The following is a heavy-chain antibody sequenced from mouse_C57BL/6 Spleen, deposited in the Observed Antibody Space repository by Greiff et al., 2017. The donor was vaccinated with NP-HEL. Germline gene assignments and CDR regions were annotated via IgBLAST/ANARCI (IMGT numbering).Heavy chain of an antibody. J-gene: IGHJ4*01. CDR2: IHPSDSDT. D-gene: IGHD4-1*01. CDR1: GYTFTSYW. CDR3: AIGAGTVAMDY. Sequence: QVQLQQPGAELVKPGASVKVSCKASGYTFTSYWMHWVKQRPGQGLEWIGRIHPSDSDTNYNQKFKGKATLTVDKSSSTAYMQRSSLTSEDSAVYYCAIGAGTVAMDYWGQGTAVTVFS. V-gene: IGHV1-74*01.